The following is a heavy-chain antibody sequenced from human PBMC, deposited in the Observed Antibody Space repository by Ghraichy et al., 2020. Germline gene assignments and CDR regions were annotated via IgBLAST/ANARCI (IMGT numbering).Heavy chain of an antibody. Sequence: GESLNISCAASGFTFSSYAMSWVRQAPGKGLEWVSAISGSGGSTYYADSVKGRFTISRDNSKNTLYLQMNSLRAEDTAVYYCAKGHQFGGVKYYYYGMDVWGQGTTVTVSS. D-gene: IGHD3-16*01. CDR2: ISGSGGST. CDR1: GFTFSSYA. J-gene: IGHJ6*02. CDR3: AKGHQFGGVKYYYYGMDV. V-gene: IGHV3-23*01.